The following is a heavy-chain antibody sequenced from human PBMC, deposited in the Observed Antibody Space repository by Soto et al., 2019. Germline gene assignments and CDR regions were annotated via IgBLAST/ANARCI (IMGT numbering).Heavy chain of an antibody. CDR2: INHSGST. D-gene: IGHD6-13*01. CDR3: ASHGSIAAAGDVVVEYNWFDP. V-gene: IGHV4-34*01. CDR1: GGSLSGYY. J-gene: IGHJ5*02. Sequence: PSETLSLTCAVYGGSLSGYYWSWIRQPPGKGLEWIGEINHSGSTNYNPSLKSRVTISVDTSKKQFSLKVSSVTAADTAVYYCASHGSIAAAGDVVVEYNWFDPWGQGTLVTVSS.